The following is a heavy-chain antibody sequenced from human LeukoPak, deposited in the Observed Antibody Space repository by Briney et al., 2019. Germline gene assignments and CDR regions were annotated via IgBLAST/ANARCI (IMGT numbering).Heavy chain of an antibody. CDR1: GYTFTSYD. Sequence: GASVKVSCKASGYTFTSYDINWVRQATGQGLEWMGWMNPNSGNTNYAQKLQGRVTMTTDTSTSTAYMELRSLRSDDTAVYYCARDAVAGTDYWGQGTLVTVSS. CDR3: ARDAVAGTDY. V-gene: IGHV1-18*01. CDR2: MNPNSGNT. D-gene: IGHD6-19*01. J-gene: IGHJ4*02.